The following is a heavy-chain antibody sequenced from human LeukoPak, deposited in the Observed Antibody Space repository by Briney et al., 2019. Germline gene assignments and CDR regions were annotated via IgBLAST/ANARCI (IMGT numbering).Heavy chain of an antibody. CDR2: ISGIGGST. Sequence: GGSLRLSCAAPGFTFSSYAMSWVREAPGKGLEWVSAISGIGGSTYYAHSVKGRFTISRDKSKNTLYLQMNSLKTDDTAGYYCTTFYDGDYYYYYMDVWGKGTTVTVSS. V-gene: IGHV3-23*01. J-gene: IGHJ6*03. CDR3: TTFYDGDYYYYYMDV. D-gene: IGHD5/OR15-5a*01. CDR1: GFTFSSYA.